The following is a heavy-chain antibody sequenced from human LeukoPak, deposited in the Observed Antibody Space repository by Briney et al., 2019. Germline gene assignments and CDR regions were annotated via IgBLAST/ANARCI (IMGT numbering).Heavy chain of an antibody. Sequence: GAPVKVSCKASGYTFTGYYMHWVRQAPGQGLEWMGWINPNTGGTNYAQKFQGRVSMTRDTSISTAYMELSRLRSDDTAVYYCARDPYGDYEDNYYYGLDVWGQGTTVTVSS. V-gene: IGHV1-2*02. CDR1: GYTFTGYY. CDR2: INPNTGGT. D-gene: IGHD4-17*01. CDR3: ARDPYGDYEDNYYYGLDV. J-gene: IGHJ6*02.